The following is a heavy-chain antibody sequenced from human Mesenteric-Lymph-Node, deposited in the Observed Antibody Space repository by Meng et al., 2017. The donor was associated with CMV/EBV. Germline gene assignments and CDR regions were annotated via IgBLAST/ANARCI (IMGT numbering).Heavy chain of an antibody. D-gene: IGHD3-10*01. CDR2: ISGSGGST. J-gene: IGHJ4*02. CDR3: AKLPIYGSGSFDS. Sequence: GESLKISCAASGFTFSSYAMSWVRQAPGKGLEWVSAISGSGGSTYYADSVKGRFTISRDNAKNSLYLQMNSLRAEDTGVYYCAKLPIYGSGSFDSWGQGTLVTVSS. V-gene: IGHV3-23*01. CDR1: GFTFSSYA.